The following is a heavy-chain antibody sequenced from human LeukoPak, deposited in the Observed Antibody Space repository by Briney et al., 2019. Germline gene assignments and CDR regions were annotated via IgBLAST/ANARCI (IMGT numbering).Heavy chain of an antibody. CDR1: GVSISSYY. V-gene: IGHV4-4*07. J-gene: IGHJ4*02. CDR3: ARDRYYYDSSGINYFDY. CDR2: THTSGST. D-gene: IGHD3-22*01. Sequence: SETLSLTCTVSGVSISSYYWSWIRQPAGKGLEWIGRTHTSGSTNYNPSLKSRVTMSGDTSKNQFSLKLSSVTAADTAVYYCARDRYYYDSSGINYFDYWGQGTLVTVSS.